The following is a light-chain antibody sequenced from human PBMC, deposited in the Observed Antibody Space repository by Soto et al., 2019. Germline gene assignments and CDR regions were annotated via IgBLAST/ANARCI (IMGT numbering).Light chain of an antibody. J-gene: IGKJ5*01. Sequence: IKLTQSPAARSASIGDSRTITIEASQNITNNLSWYQQKPGKAPNLLIYHASKLAKGVTSRFSGSGSGTDFSFIITSLQREDLATYYCQQYYGLPPLTFGQGTRLEI. CDR3: QQYYGLPPLT. CDR1: QNITNN. V-gene: IGKV1-33*01. CDR2: HAS.